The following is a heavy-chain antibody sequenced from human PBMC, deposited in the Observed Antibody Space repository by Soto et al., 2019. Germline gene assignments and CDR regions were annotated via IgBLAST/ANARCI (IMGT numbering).Heavy chain of an antibody. V-gene: IGHV4-39*01. Sequence: SETLYLTCTVSGGSVSSSTYYWGWIRQPPGKGLEWIGTIYYSGITYYNPSLRSRVTISVDTSKNQFSLRLSFVTAADAALYFCARQDVRAWGRFDPWGQGTLVTVSS. CDR3: ARQDVRAWGRFDP. J-gene: IGHJ5*02. CDR1: GGSVSSSTYY. D-gene: IGHD7-27*01. CDR2: IYYSGIT.